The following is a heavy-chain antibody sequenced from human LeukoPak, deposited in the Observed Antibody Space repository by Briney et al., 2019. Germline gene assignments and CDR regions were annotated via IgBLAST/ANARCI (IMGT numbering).Heavy chain of an antibody. CDR3: ARDHYFKIDY. CDR1: GFIFSNFV. CDR2: IPTDETPT. J-gene: IGHJ4*02. V-gene: IGHV3-74*01. Sequence: PGGSLRLSCAASGFIFSNFVMHWVRQAPGKGLGWVSRIPTDETPTNYADSVQGRFTISRDNAENTLYLQMNNLRAEDTAVYYCARDHYFKIDYWGQGTLVTVSS. D-gene: IGHD3-10*01.